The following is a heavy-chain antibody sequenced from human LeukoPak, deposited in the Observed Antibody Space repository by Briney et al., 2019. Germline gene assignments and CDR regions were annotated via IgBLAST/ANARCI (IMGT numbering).Heavy chain of an antibody. D-gene: IGHD6-6*01. Sequence: GGSLRLSCAASGFTFRSYWMHWVRQAPGKGLVWVSRIKTDGTTTTYADSVKGRFTISRDNTKNTLSLQMNSLRAEDTAVYYCARDLVSAFDIWGQGTMVTVSS. CDR2: IKTDGTTT. CDR1: GFTFRSYW. J-gene: IGHJ3*02. V-gene: IGHV3-74*01. CDR3: ARDLVSAFDI.